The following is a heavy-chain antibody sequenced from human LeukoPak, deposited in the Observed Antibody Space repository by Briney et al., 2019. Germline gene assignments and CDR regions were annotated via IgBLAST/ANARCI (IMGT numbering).Heavy chain of an antibody. J-gene: IGHJ4*02. CDR3: ARDLSGVTGYTYGRGIDY. CDR1: GFTFSIYW. D-gene: IGHD5-18*01. V-gene: IGHV3-7*01. CDR2: IKKDGSEK. Sequence: GRSLRLSCAASGFTFSIYWMSWVRQAPGKGREWVANIKKDGSEKYYVDAGKGRFTISRDNAKSSLYLQMNSLRAEDTAIYYCARDLSGVTGYTYGRGIDYWGQGTLVTVSS.